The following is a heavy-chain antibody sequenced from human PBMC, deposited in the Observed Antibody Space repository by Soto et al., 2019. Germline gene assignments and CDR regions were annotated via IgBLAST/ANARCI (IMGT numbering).Heavy chain of an antibody. Sequence: NPSETLSLTCAVSGGSFSGYYWSWIRQPPGKGLQWIGEINHSGNTNSDPSLTSRLTISVDTSKNQFSLNLRSLTAADTAIYYCARAMQTYYDFWSGYYLDSWGQGTLVTSPQ. V-gene: IGHV4-34*01. CDR3: ARAMQTYYDFWSGYYLDS. CDR2: INHSGNT. D-gene: IGHD3-3*01. CDR1: GGSFSGYY. J-gene: IGHJ4*02.